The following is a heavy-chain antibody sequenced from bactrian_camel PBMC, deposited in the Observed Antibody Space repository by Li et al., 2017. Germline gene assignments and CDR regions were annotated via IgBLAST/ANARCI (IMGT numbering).Heavy chain of an antibody. V-gene: IGHV3S1*01. CDR2: ISGESGRT. CDR3: ATAIPGGRCCNLCHHQYNY. CDR1: GFTFSPYW. J-gene: IGHJ4*01. Sequence: HVQLVESGGGLVQPGGSLRLSCAASGFTFSPYWMDWVRQAPGKGLEWVSLISGESGRTYYADSVKGRFTISRDNAKNTVYLQMNSPKSEDTALYYCATAIPGGRCCNLCHHQYNYLGQGTQVTVS.